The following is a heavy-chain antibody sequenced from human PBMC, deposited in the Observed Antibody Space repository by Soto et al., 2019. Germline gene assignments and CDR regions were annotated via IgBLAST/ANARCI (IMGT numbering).Heavy chain of an antibody. J-gene: IGHJ4*02. Sequence: QVQLQESGPGLVKPSQTLSLTCTVSGGSISSGGYYWSWIRQHPGKGLEWIGYIYYSGSTYYNPSLKSRVXXSXDRXKNQFSLKLSSVTAADTAVYYCARDLGSGYFAFDYWGQGTLVTVSS. CDR1: GGSISSGGYY. V-gene: IGHV4-31*03. D-gene: IGHD3-22*01. CDR3: ARDLGSGYFAFDY. CDR2: IYYSGST.